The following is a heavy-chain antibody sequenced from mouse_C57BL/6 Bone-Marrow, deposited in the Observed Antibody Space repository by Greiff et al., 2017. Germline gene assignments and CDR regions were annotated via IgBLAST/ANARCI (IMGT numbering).Heavy chain of an antibody. CDR2: IHPNSGST. Sequence: QVQLQQPGAELVKPGASVKLSCKASGYTFTSYWMHWVKQRPGQGLEWIGMIHPNSGSTNYNEKFKSKATLTVDKSSSTAYMQLSSLTSEDAAVYYCATFLLRRYDYWGQGTTLTVSS. J-gene: IGHJ2*01. CDR3: ATFLLRRYDY. CDR1: GYTFTSYW. D-gene: IGHD1-1*01. V-gene: IGHV1-64*01.